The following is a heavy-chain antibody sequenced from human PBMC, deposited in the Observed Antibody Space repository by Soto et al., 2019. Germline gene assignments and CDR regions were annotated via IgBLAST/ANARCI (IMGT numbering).Heavy chain of an antibody. D-gene: IGHD5-12*01. V-gene: IGHV3-7*03. CDR2: IKQDGSEK. Sequence: GGSLRLSCAASGFTFSSYWMHWVRQAPGKGLEWVARIKQDGSEKYYVDSVKGRFTISRDNAEMSLYLQMNSLRAEDTAVYYCARGTTSGATYFDYWGQGTLVTVSS. J-gene: IGHJ4*02. CDR1: GFTFSSYW. CDR3: ARGTTSGATYFDY.